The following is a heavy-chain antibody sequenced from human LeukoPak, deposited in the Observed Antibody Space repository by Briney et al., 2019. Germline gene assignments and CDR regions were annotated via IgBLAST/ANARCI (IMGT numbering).Heavy chain of an antibody. V-gene: IGHV4-61*01. CDR3: ASLGTVTTGYYFDY. J-gene: IGHJ4*02. Sequence: SETLSLTCTVSGGSVSSGSCYWSWIRQPPGKGLEWIGYIYYSGSTNYNPSLKSRVTISVDTSKNQFSLKLSSVTAADTAVYYCASLGTVTTGYYFDYWGQGALVTVSS. CDR2: IYYSGST. CDR1: GGSVSSGSCY. D-gene: IGHD4-17*01.